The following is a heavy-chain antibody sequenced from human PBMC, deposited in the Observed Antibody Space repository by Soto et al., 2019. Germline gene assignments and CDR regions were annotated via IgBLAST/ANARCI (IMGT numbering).Heavy chain of an antibody. CDR1: AGSLSSESHN. V-gene: IGHV4-61*01. CDR3: AREQYDVRSGSYYYAIEV. J-gene: IGHJ6*02. D-gene: IGHD3-3*01. Sequence: PSQSRSLACIVAAGSLSSESHNLIWIRQNTGKGLEWIGYIYYTGSTNYNPSLKGRVTMSVDTSRDQVSLRLRSVTRADTAVYYCAREQYDVRSGSYYYAIEVWGQGTKVTVSS. CDR2: IYYTGST.